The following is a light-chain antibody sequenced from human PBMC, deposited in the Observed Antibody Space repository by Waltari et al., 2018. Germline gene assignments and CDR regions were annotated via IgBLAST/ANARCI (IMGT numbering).Light chain of an antibody. J-gene: IGLJ2*01. CDR2: EVS. CDR3: SSYAGSNNFDVV. CDR1: SSDVGDYNY. V-gene: IGLV2-8*01. Sequence: QSALTQPPSASGSPGQSVTISCTETSSDVGDYNYVSWYQQHPGKAPKLMIYEVSKRPSGVPDRFSGSKSGNTASLTVSGLQAEDEADYYCSSYAGSNNFDVVFGGGTKLTVL.